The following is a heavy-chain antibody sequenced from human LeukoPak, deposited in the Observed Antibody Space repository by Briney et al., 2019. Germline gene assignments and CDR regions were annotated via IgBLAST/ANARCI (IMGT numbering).Heavy chain of an antibody. CDR1: GFTFSNYA. D-gene: IGHD6-13*01. CDR3: AKSKGYSSSWYFDY. V-gene: IGHV3-23*01. Sequence: GGSLRLSCAASGFTFSNYAMSWVRQAPGKGLEWVSAISGSGGSTYYADSVKGRFTISRDNSKNTLYLQMNSLRAEDTAVYYCAKSKGYSSSWYFDYWGQGTLVTVSS. J-gene: IGHJ4*02. CDR2: ISGSGGST.